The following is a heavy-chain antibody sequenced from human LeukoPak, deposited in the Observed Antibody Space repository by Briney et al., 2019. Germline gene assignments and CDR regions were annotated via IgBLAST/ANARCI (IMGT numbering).Heavy chain of an antibody. CDR3: ARHRGSPDY. D-gene: IGHD6-13*01. J-gene: IGHJ4*02. CDR1: GGSFSGYY. Sequence: SETLSLTCAVYGGSFSGYYWSWIRQPPGKGLEWIGEINHGGSTNYNPSLKSRVTISVDTSKNQFSLKLSSVTAADTAVYYCARHRGSPDYWGQGTLVTVSS. CDR2: INHGGST. V-gene: IGHV4-34*01.